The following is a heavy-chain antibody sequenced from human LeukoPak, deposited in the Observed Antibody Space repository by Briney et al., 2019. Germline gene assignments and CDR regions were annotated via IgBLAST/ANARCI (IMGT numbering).Heavy chain of an antibody. CDR3: ARGRKTNYYYYYMDV. CDR1: GYTFTGYY. CDR2: INPNSGGT. V-gene: IGHV1-2*02. J-gene: IGHJ6*03. Sequence: ASVKVSCKASGYTFTGYYMHWVRQAPGQGLEWMGWINPNSGGTNYAQKFQGRVTMTRDTSINTAYMELSRLRSDDTAVHYCARGRKTNYYYYYMDVWGKGTTVTVSS.